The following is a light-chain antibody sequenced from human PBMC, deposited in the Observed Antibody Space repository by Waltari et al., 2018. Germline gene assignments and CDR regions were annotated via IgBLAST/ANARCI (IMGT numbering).Light chain of an antibody. Sequence: SALTQPASLSGSPGQSIPTSCPGTIRVVGSFTLVSWYQHQPDQAPKVIIYEVSQRPSGVSDRFSGSKSGNTASLTISGLQAEDEADYYCCSYAGASPMVFGGGTRLTVL. J-gene: IGLJ3*02. CDR2: EVS. CDR1: IRVVGSFTL. V-gene: IGLV2-23*02. CDR3: CSYAGASPMV.